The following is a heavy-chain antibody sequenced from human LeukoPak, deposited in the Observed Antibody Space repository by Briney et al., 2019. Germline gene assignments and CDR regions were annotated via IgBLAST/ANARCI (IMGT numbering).Heavy chain of an antibody. V-gene: IGHV1-2*02. D-gene: IGHD2-2*01. CDR1: GYTFTGYY. J-gene: IGHJ4*02. Sequence: GASVKVSCKASGYTFTGYYMHWVRQAPGQGLEWMGWINPNSGGTNYAQKFQGRVTMTRDTSISTAYMELSRLRSDDTAVYYCARGEFGGVVPAAMWIDYWGQGTLVTVSS. CDR3: ARGEFGGVVPAAMWIDY. CDR2: INPNSGGT.